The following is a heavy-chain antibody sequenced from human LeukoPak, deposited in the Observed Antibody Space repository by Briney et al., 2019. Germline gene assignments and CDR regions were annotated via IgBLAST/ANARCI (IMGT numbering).Heavy chain of an antibody. CDR1: GGSFSDYY. CDR2: INHSGST. J-gene: IGHJ4*02. CDR3: VCGSGYFFDY. V-gene: IGHV4-34*01. Sequence: SETLSLTCAVYGGSFSDYYWNWIRQPPGKGLEWIGEINHSGSTNYNPSLKSRVTMSVDTFKNQFSLTLSSVTAADTAVFYCVCGSGYFFDYWGQGTLVTVSS. D-gene: IGHD1-14*01.